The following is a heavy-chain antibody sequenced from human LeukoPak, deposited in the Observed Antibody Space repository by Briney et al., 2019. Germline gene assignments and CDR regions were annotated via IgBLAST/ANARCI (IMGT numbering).Heavy chain of an antibody. J-gene: IGHJ4*02. CDR1: GYTFTSYY. D-gene: IGHD3-3*01. CDR2: INPSGGST. Sequence: GASVKVSCKASGYTFTSYYMHWVRQAPGQGLEWMGIINPSGGSTSYAQKFQGRVTMTRDTSTSTVYMELSSLRSEDTAVYYCAKGDLGVVIVYYFDYWGQGTLVTVSS. CDR3: AKGDLGVVIVYYFDY. V-gene: IGHV1-46*01.